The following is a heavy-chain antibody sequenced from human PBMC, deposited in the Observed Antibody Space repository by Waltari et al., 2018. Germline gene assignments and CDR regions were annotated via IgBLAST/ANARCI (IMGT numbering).Heavy chain of an antibody. CDR3: ARVPTTVRWFDP. CDR2: INPNSGGT. V-gene: IGHV1-2*06. D-gene: IGHD4-17*01. CDR1: GYTFTGYY. Sequence: QVQLVQSGAAVKKPGASVKVSCKASGYTFTGYYMHWVRQAPGQGLEWMGRINPNSGGTNYAQKFQGRGTMTRDTSISTAYMELSRLRSDDTAVYYCARVPTTVRWFDPWGQGTLVTVSS. J-gene: IGHJ5*02.